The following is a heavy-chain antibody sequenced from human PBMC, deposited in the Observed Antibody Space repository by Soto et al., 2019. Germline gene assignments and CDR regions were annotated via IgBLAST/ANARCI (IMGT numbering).Heavy chain of an antibody. D-gene: IGHD6-6*01. J-gene: IGHJ3*02. CDR2: IYYSGST. CDR3: ARVRRGIAARRAFDI. Sequence: SQTLSLTCAVYGGSFSGYYWSRIRQPPGKGLEWIGYIYYSGSTNYNPSLKSRVTISVDTSKNQFSLKLSSVTAADTAVYYCARVRRGIAARRAFDIWGQGTMVTVSS. CDR1: GGSFSGYY. V-gene: IGHV4-59*01.